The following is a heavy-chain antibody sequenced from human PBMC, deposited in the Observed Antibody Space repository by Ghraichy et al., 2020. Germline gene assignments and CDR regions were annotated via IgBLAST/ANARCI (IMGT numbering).Heavy chain of an antibody. CDR1: GFTFSSYE. V-gene: IGHV3-48*03. CDR2: ISSSGSTI. J-gene: IGHJ4*02. CDR3: ARVGYSSSWYPLDY. Sequence: GGSLRLSCAASGFTFSSYEMNWVRQAPGKGLEWVSYISSSGSTIYYADSVKGRFTISRDNAKNSLYLQMNSLRAEDTAVYYCARVGYSSSWYPLDYWGQGTLVTVSS. D-gene: IGHD6-13*01.